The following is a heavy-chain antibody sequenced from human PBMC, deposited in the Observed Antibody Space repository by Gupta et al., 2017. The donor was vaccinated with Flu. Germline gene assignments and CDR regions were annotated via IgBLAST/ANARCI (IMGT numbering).Heavy chain of an antibody. Sequence: QVQLVQSGAEVKKPGASLKVSCKASGYTFTAYYIHWVRQAPGQGLEWMGWVNADGGTTFYTQRFKDRVTMTRDTSINTGYMDLSRLSSDDTAMDYCARVRHQVVFEYWGQRTQVIGSS. CDR3: ARVRHQVVFEY. D-gene: IGHD2-15*01. J-gene: IGHJ4*02. CDR2: VNADGGTT. CDR1: GYTFTAYY. V-gene: IGHV1-2*02.